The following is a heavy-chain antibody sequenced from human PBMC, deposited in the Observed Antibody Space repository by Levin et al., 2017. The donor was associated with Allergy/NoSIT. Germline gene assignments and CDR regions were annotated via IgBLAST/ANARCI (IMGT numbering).Heavy chain of an antibody. CDR3: ARDINNWNPRVNYYYYGMDV. CDR1: GDSVSSNSAA. J-gene: IGHJ6*02. D-gene: IGHD1-20*01. V-gene: IGHV6-1*01. CDR2: TYYRSKWYN. Sequence: SQTLSLTCAISGDSVSSNSAAWNWIRQSPSRGLEWLGRTYYRSKWYNDYAVSVKSRITINPDTSKNQFSLQLNSVTPEDTAVYYCARDINNWNPRVNYYYYGMDVWGQGTTVTVSS.